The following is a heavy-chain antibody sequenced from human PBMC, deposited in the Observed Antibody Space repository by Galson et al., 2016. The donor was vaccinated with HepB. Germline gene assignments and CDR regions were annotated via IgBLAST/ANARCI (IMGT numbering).Heavy chain of an antibody. CDR3: VRDSRRGNMLTGYYNWGPNTWFDP. V-gene: IGHV1-18*04. D-gene: IGHD3-9*01. CDR2: ISVYNGNT. Sequence: SVKVSCKASGYTFTSYGISWVRQAPGQGLEWMGWISVYNGNTKYAQNFQGRVTMTIDTFTSTAFMELGSLRSDDTAVSYCVRDSRRGNMLTGYYNWGPNTWFDPGAQRTLVTVSS. CDR1: GYTFTSYG. J-gene: IGHJ5*02.